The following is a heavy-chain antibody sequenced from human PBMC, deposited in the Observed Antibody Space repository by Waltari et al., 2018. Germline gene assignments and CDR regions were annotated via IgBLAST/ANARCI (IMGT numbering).Heavy chain of an antibody. J-gene: IGHJ3*02. CDR2: ISYDGSNK. Sequence: QVQLVESGGGVVQPGRSLRLSCAASGFTFSSYAMHWIRQAPGKGLGWVAVISYDGSNKYYADSVKGRFTISRDNSKNTLYLQMNSLRAEDTAVYYCARRGGVLRYFDWSFDSAFDIWGQGTMVTVSS. V-gene: IGHV3-30*01. D-gene: IGHD3-9*01. CDR1: GFTFSSYA. CDR3: ARRGGVLRYFDWSFDSAFDI.